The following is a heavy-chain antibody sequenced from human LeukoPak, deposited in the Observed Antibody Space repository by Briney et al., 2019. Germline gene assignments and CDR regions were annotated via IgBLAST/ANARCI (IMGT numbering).Heavy chain of an antibody. J-gene: IGHJ4*02. D-gene: IGHD6-19*01. CDR2: IKSMTNGGTT. V-gene: IGHV3-15*01. Sequence: NPGGSLRLSCAASGFTFSRYGMHWVREAPGKGLEWVGRIKSMTNGGTTDLAEPVKGRFTISRDDSKDMLFLQMNSLKSEDSTVYYCNGWTATAGRVSDNWGRGTLVTVSP. CDR1: GFTFSRYG. CDR3: NGWTATAGRVSDN.